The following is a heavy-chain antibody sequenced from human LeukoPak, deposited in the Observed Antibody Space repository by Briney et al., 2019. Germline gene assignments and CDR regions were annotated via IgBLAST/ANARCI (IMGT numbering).Heavy chain of an antibody. CDR3: ARQTPIYGWGSYFRWFDP. J-gene: IGHJ5*02. D-gene: IGHD3-10*01. V-gene: IGHV4-38-2*01. CDR1: GYSISSGYY. CDR2: IYHSGST. Sequence: PSETLSLTCAVSGYSISSGYYWGWIRQPPGKGLEWIGSIYHSGSTYYNPSLKSRVTISVDTSKNQFSLKLSSVTAADTAVDCARQTPIYGWGSYFRWFDPWGQGTLVTVSS.